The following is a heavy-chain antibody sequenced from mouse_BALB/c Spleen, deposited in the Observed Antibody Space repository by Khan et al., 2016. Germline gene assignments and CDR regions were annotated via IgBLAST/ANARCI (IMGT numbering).Heavy chain of an antibody. D-gene: IGHD2-10*02. Sequence: IQLVQSGPELVKPGASVKMSWKASGYTFTNYVMYWVKQKPGQGLEWIGYINPYNDGTKYNEKFKGKATLTSDKSSSTAYMELSSLTSEDSAVYYCARGYGNYVRAWFVYWGQGTLVTVSA. J-gene: IGHJ3*01. CDR1: GYTFTNYV. CDR3: ARGYGNYVRAWFVY. V-gene: IGHV1S136*01. CDR2: INPYNDGT.